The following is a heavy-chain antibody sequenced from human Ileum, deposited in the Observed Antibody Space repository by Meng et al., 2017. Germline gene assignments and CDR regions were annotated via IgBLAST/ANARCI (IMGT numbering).Heavy chain of an antibody. CDR2: TYYRSKWYN. CDR1: GDSVSSNSAA. D-gene: IGHD1-26*01. J-gene: IGHJ4*02. V-gene: IGHV6-1*01. Sequence: QVQLQQSCPGRVKPSQTLSLTCAISGDSVSSNSAAWNWIRQSPSRGLEWLGRTYYRSKWYNDYAVSVKSRITINPATSKNQFSLQLNSVTPEDTDVYYCAKDGTSGSYLGLYYWGQGTLVTVSS. CDR3: AKDGTSGSYLGLYY.